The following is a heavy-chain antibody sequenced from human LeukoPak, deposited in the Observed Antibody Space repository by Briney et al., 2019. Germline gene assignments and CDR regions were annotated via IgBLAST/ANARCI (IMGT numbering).Heavy chain of an antibody. V-gene: IGHV3-23*01. J-gene: IGHJ4*02. CDR3: ATTSPLPTPMTFFDY. D-gene: IGHD2-21*02. CDR1: GGSISSHY. Sequence: ETLSLTCTVSGGSISSHYWSWVRQAPGKGLEWVSAISGSGGSTYYADSVKGRFTISRDNSKNTLYLQMNSLRAEDTAVYYCATTSPLPTPMTFFDYWGQGTLVTVSS. CDR2: ISGSGGST.